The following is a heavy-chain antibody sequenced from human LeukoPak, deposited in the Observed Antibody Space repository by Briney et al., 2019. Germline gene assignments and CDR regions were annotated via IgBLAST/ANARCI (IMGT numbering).Heavy chain of an antibody. Sequence: SETLSLTCAVYGGSFSAYYWSWIRHSPGRGLECIAEINHRGDTNYNPSVKSRVSISVDTSKNQFSLKVTSLTAADTAVYYCARGPTISETGYFDYWGQGTLVTVSS. CDR3: ARGPTISETGYFDY. D-gene: IGHD1-1*01. CDR1: GGSFSAYY. V-gene: IGHV4-34*01. CDR2: INHRGDT. J-gene: IGHJ4*03.